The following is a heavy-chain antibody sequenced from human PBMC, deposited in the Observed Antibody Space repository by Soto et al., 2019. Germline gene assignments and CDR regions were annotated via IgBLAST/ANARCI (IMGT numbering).Heavy chain of an antibody. V-gene: IGHV3-30-3*01. J-gene: IGHJ4*02. CDR1: GFTFSSYA. D-gene: IGHD1-26*01. CDR2: ISYDGSNK. Sequence: QVQLVESGGGVVQPGRSLRLSCAASGFTFSSYAMHWVRQAPGKGLEWVAVISYDGSNKYYADSVKGRFTISRDNSKNTVYLQMNSLRAEDTAVYYCARDPSKNSGSYLDYWGQGTLVTVSS. CDR3: ARDPSKNSGSYLDY.